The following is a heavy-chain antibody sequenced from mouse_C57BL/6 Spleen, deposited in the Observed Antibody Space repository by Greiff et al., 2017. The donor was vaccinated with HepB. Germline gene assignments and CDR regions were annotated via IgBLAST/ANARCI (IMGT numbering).Heavy chain of an antibody. CDR1: GFNIKDYY. CDR2: IDPEDGET. J-gene: IGHJ3*01. CDR3: ARSPWLQVAY. V-gene: IGHV14-2*01. Sequence: EVQLQQSGAELVKPGASVKLSCTASGFNIKDYYMHWVKQRTEQGLEWIGRIDPEDGETKYATKFQGKATITADTSSNTAYLQLSSLTSEDTAVYYCARSPWLQVAYWGQGTLVTVSA. D-gene: IGHD1-2*01.